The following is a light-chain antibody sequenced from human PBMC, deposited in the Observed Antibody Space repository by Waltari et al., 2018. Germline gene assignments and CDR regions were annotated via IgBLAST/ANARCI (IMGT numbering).Light chain of an antibody. Sequence: QSALTQPASVSGSPGQSITISCTGTTSDVGSYNLVSWFQQHAGKAPKLIIFGDRKRPSGSSHRFSGSKSGNTASLTISGLQAEDEADYYCSSYAGYNIWVFGGGTKLTVL. CDR2: GDR. V-gene: IGLV2-23*01. CDR3: SSYAGYNIWV. CDR1: TSDVGSYNL. J-gene: IGLJ3*02.